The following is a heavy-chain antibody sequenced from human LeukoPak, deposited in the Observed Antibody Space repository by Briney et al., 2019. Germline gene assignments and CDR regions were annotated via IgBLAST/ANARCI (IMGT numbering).Heavy chain of an antibody. CDR3: GKGQKKGPTRVIQP. Sequence: GGSLRLSCAASGFTFSSYGMHWVRQAPGKGLEWVAVISYDGSNKYYADSVKGRFTISRDNSKNTLYLQMNSLRAEDTAVYYCGKGQKKGPTRVIQPWGPGTMVTVSS. CDR2: ISYDGSNK. J-gene: IGHJ4*01. D-gene: IGHD1-14*01. CDR1: GFTFSSYG. V-gene: IGHV3-30*18.